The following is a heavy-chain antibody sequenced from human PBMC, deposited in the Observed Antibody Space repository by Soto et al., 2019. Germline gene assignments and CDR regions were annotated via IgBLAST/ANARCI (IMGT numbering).Heavy chain of an antibody. CDR1: GYTFTSYY. CDR2: INPSGGST. Sequence: QVQLVQSGAEVKKPGASVKVSCKASGYTFTSYYMHWVRQAPGQGLEWMGIINPSGGSTSYAQKFQGSVTMTRDTSTSTVYLELCSLGSEDTAVYYWARAGPVAATYNWFDPWGQGTLVTVSS. D-gene: IGHD6-19*01. V-gene: IGHV1-46*03. J-gene: IGHJ5*02. CDR3: ARAGPVAATYNWFDP.